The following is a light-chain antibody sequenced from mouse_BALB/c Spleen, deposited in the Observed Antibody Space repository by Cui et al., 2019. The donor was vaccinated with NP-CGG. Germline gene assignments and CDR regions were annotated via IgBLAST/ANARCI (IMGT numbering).Light chain of an antibody. CDR3: ALWYSNHWV. Sequence: AVVHQASALTTSPGETVTLTCRSSTEAVTTSNYANGVQEKPDHLFTGLIGGTNNRAPGVPAKFSGSLIGDKAALTITGAQTEDEAIYFCALWYSNHWVFGGGTKLTVL. J-gene: IGLJ1*01. CDR2: GTN. V-gene: IGLV1*01. CDR1: TEAVTTSNY.